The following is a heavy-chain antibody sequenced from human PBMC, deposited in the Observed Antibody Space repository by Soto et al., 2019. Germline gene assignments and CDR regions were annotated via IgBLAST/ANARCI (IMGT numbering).Heavy chain of an antibody. V-gene: IGHV1-3*01. D-gene: IGHD3-9*01. CDR3: ASSPYDILTGYYSGAFDI. CDR1: GYTFTSYG. J-gene: IGHJ3*02. Sequence: ASVKVSCKASGYTFTSYGIHWVRQAPGQRLEWTGWINAGNGNTKYSEKFQGRVTITRDTSASTAYLELSSLRSEDTAVYYCASSPYDILTGYYSGAFDIWGQGTMVTVSS. CDR2: INAGNGNT.